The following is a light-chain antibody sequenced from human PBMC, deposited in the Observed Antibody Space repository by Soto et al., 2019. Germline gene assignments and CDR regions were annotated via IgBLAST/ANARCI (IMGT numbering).Light chain of an antibody. CDR3: SSYTSSSTS. J-gene: IGLJ2*01. V-gene: IGLV2-14*01. Sequence: QSALTQPASVSGSPGQSITISCTGTSSDVGGYNYVSWYQQHPGKAPKLMIYEVSNRPSGVSNRFSGSKSGNTASLTISGLQAEDEADYYCSSYTSSSTSFGGGTKLT. CDR2: EVS. CDR1: SSDVGGYNY.